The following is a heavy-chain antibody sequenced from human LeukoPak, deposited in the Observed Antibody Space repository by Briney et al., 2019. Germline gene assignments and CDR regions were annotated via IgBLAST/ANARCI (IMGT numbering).Heavy chain of an antibody. Sequence: GGSLRLSCAASGFIFSSYSMSWVRQAPGKGLEWVSYITSSSSTIHYADSVKGRFTISRDSAKNSLYLQMSSLRAEDTAVYYCLVLYMDVWGKGTTVTVSS. CDR3: LVLYMDV. CDR1: GFIFSSYS. V-gene: IGHV3-48*01. J-gene: IGHJ6*03. CDR2: ITSSSSTI.